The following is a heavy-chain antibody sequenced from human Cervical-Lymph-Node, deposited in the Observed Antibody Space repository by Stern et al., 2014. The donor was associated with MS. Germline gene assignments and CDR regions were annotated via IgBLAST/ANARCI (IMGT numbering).Heavy chain of an antibody. D-gene: IGHD3-22*01. Sequence: QVQLQESGPGLVKPSQTLSLTCTVSGGTINSGGYYWSWIRQHPGKGLEWIGYIYYSGSTYYNPYLETRVAISMDTSKNQFSLILLSVTAADTAVYYCTASSGYDFNWFDPWGQGTLVTVSS. CDR1: GGTINSGGYY. CDR2: IYYSGST. CDR3: TASSGYDFNWFDP. V-gene: IGHV4-31*03. J-gene: IGHJ5*02.